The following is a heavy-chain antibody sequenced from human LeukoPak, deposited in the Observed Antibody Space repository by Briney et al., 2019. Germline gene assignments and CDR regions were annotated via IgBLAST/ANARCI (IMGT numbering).Heavy chain of an antibody. J-gene: IGHJ5*02. D-gene: IGHD3-16*01. CDR3: AKRGGGWFDP. V-gene: IGHV3-23*01. Sequence: SGGSLRLSCAASGFTFSNYAMTWVRQAPGRGLEWVSSISGSGGSTFYADSVKGRFTISRDYSKNTLYLQMNSLRAEDTAVYYCAKRGGGWFDPWGQGTLVTVSS. CDR1: GFTFSNYA. CDR2: ISGSGGST.